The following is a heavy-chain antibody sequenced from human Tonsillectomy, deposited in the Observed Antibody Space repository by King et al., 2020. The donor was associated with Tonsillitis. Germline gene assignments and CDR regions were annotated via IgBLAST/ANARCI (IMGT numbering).Heavy chain of an antibody. Sequence: QLVQSXAEVKKPGESLKIXCKDSGYSFTSYWIGWVRQMPGKGLEWMGIIXPGDSDTRYSPSXQXQVXIPXDKSISXAXLQWIRLKASDTAMHYWPRLXXXGDQXSHXXYWGXXXLVTVSS. J-gene: IGHJ4*01. V-gene: IGHV5-51*01. CDR2: IXPGDSDT. CDR3: PRLXXXGDQXSHXXY. CDR1: GYSFTSYW.